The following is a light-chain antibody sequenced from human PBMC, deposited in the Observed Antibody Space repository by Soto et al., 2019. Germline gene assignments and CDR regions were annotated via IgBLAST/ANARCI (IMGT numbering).Light chain of an antibody. CDR1: QNVRGY. CDR3: QQSHSTLPIT. Sequence: DIQMTQSPSSLSAFVGDSVTITCRASQNVRGYLHWYQQKPGRAPKLLIYAASNLQIGVPFRFNGSGSGTEYTLSINSRQPDDSATYYCQQSHSTLPITFGQGTRVEI. J-gene: IGKJ5*01. CDR2: AAS. V-gene: IGKV1-39*01.